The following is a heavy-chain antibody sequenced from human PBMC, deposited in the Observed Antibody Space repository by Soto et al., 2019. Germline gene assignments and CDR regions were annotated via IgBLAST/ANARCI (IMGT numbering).Heavy chain of an antibody. CDR1: GFTFSSYG. Sequence: PGGSLRLSCAASGFTFSSYGMHWVRQAPGKGLEWVAVIWYDGGNKYYADSVKGRFTISRDNSKNTLYLQMNSLRAEDTAVYYCARDRAVAGTYFDYWGQGTLVTVSS. CDR3: ARDRAVAGTYFDY. D-gene: IGHD6-19*01. CDR2: IWYDGGNK. V-gene: IGHV3-33*01. J-gene: IGHJ4*02.